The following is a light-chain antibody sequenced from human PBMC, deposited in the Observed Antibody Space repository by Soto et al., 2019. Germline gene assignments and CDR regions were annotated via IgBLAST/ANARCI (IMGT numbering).Light chain of an antibody. CDR3: SSYTSSSTPYV. Sequence: QSALTQPASVSGSPGQSITISCTGTSSDVGGYNYVSWYQQHPGKATKLMIYEVSNRPSGVSNRFSCSKSGNTAFLTISGLQAEDEADYYCSSYTSSSTPYVFGTGTKVTVL. CDR2: EVS. J-gene: IGLJ1*01. V-gene: IGLV2-14*01. CDR1: SSDVGGYNY.